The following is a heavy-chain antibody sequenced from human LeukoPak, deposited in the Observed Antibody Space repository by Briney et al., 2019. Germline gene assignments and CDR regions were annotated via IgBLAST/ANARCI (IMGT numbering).Heavy chain of an antibody. CDR3: ASGQGSKIAILDY. J-gene: IGHJ4*02. V-gene: IGHV3-21*01. CDR1: GFTFSSYS. Sequence: GGSLRLSCAASGFTFSSYSMNWVRQAPGKGLEWVSSISSSSSYIYYADSVKGRFTISRDNAKNSLYLQMNSLRAEDTAVYYCASGQGSKIAILDYWGQGTLVTVSS. D-gene: IGHD2-21*01. CDR2: ISSSSSYI.